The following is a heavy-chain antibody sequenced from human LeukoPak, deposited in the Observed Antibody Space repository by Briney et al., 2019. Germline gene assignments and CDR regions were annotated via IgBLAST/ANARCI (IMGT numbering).Heavy chain of an antibody. J-gene: IGHJ4*02. CDR2: INHSGST. CDR1: GGSFSGYY. Sequence: KPSETLSLTCAVYGGSFSGYYWSWIRQPPGKGLEWIGEINHSGSTNYNPSLKSRVTISVDTSKNQFSLKLSSVTAADTAVYYCARAGSVTPFDYWGQGTLVTVSS. D-gene: IGHD4-17*01. V-gene: IGHV4-34*01. CDR3: ARAGSVTPFDY.